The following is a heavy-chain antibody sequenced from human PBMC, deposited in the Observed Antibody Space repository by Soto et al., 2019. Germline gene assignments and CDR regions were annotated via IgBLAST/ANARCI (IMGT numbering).Heavy chain of an antibody. D-gene: IGHD2-8*01. J-gene: IGHJ6*02. CDR1: GCSFISYW. V-gene: IGHV5-51*01. Sequence: PGESLKNSCKGSGCSFISYWIGWVRQMTGKGLECMGIIYPGDSDTRYSPSFQGQVTISADKSISTAYLQWSSLKASDTAMYYCARPTNRGKYYYGMDVWGQGTTVTVSS. CDR2: IYPGDSDT. CDR3: ARPTNRGKYYYGMDV.